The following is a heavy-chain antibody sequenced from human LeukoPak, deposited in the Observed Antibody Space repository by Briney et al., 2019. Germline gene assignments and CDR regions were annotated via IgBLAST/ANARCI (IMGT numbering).Heavy chain of an antibody. CDR1: GYTFTGYD. V-gene: IGHV1-8*01. CDR3: TRGSLSGSSRDY. J-gene: IGHJ4*02. D-gene: IGHD1-26*01. Sequence: ASVRVSCKASGYTFTGYDINWVRPATGQGREWMGWMNPYTGDTGYAQKFQGRVTMTRNASVDTAYMELSGLRSEDTAVYYCTRGSLSGSSRDYWGQGTLVTVSS. CDR2: MNPYTGDT.